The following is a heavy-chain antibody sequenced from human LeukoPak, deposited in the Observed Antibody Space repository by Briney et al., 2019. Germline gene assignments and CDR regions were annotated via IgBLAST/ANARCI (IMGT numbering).Heavy chain of an antibody. D-gene: IGHD1-7*01. CDR2: ISGSGGST. CDR3: ASGNNWNYGWFDP. J-gene: IGHJ5*02. V-gene: IGHV3-23*01. CDR1: GFTFSSYA. Sequence: GGSLRLSCAASGFTFSSYAMSWVRQAPGKGLEWVSAISGSGGSTYYADSVKGRFTISRDNAKNSLYLQMNSLRAEDTAVYYCASGNNWNYGWFDPWGQGTLVTVSS.